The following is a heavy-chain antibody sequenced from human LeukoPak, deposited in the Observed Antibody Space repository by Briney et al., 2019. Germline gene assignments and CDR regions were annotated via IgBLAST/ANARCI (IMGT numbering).Heavy chain of an antibody. Sequence: GRSLRLSSAASGFTFSSYWMHWVRQAPGKGLVWVSRINSDGSSTSYADSVKGRFTISRDNAKNTLYLQMNSLRAEDTAVYYCARADSSGLKYYFDYWGQGTLVTVSS. CDR3: ARADSSGLKYYFDY. J-gene: IGHJ4*02. V-gene: IGHV3-74*01. CDR2: INSDGSST. D-gene: IGHD3-22*01. CDR1: GFTFSSYW.